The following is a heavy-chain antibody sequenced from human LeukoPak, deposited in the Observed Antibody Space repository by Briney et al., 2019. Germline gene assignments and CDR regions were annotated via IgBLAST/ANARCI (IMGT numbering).Heavy chain of an antibody. CDR2: ISGSGGST. Sequence: GGSLKLSCAPSGFTFSSYAMSWVRQAPGKGLEWVSAISGSGGSTYYADSVKGRFTISRDNSKNTLYLQMNSLRAEDTAVYYCAKVGRGNLDYWGQGTLVTVSS. CDR3: AKVGRGNLDY. J-gene: IGHJ4*02. CDR1: GFTFSSYA. D-gene: IGHD4-23*01. V-gene: IGHV3-23*01.